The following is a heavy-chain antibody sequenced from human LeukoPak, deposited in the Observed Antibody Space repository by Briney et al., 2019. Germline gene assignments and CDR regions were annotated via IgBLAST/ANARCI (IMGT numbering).Heavy chain of an antibody. CDR2: INPNSGGT. CDR3: ARGHGAQDY. CDR1: GYY. V-gene: IGHV1-2*02. Sequence: ASVKVSCKASGYYMHWVRQAPGQGLEWMGWINPNSGGTKYAQKFQGRVTMTRDTSISTAYMELSSLRSEDTAVYYCARGHGAQDYWGQGTLVTVSS. J-gene: IGHJ4*02. D-gene: IGHD3-10*01.